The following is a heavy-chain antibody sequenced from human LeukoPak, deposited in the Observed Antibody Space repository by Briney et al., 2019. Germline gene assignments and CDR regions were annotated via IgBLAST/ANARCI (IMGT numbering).Heavy chain of an antibody. CDR3: ARLFSDTYPRYFDL. CDR2: ISNNGGST. J-gene: IGHJ2*01. V-gene: IGHV3-64D*09. Sequence: GGSLRLSCSASGFTFSRYAIHWVRQAPGKGLEYVSAISNNGGSTYYADSVMGRFTISRDNSKNTLYLQMSSLRTEDTAVYYCARLFSDTYPRYFDLWGRGTLVTVSS. CDR1: GFTFSRYA. D-gene: IGHD2-21*01.